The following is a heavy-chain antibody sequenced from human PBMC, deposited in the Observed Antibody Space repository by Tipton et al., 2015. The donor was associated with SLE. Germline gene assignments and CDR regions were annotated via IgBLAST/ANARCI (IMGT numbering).Heavy chain of an antibody. D-gene: IGHD5-12*01. CDR3: IPRGYSGY. CDR2: IKSKADGGTT. V-gene: IGHV3-15*01. Sequence: GSLRLSCTVSGFTFTNAWMSWVRQAPGKGLEWVGRIKSKADGGTTDYVAPVKGRLTMSRDDSKNTLYLQMNSLKTEDTAVYYCIPRGYSGYWGQGTLVTVSS. CDR1: GFTFTNAW. J-gene: IGHJ4*02.